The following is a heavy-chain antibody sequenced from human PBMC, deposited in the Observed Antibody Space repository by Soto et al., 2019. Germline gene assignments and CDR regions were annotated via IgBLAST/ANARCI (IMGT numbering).Heavy chain of an antibody. Sequence: PSQTLSLTCAISGDSVSSYSAAWSWIRQSPSGGLEWLGRTYYRSRFFSDYAESVKSRIIINPDTSKNQFSLQLKSVTPEDTAVYYCVRDRYSSSGWFDPWDQGTPVTVSS. CDR2: TYYRSRFFS. CDR3: VRDRYSSSGWFDP. CDR1: GDSVSSYSAA. J-gene: IGHJ5*02. V-gene: IGHV6-1*01. D-gene: IGHD3-10*01.